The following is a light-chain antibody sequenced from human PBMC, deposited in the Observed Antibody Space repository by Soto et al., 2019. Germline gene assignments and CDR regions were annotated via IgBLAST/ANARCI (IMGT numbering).Light chain of an antibody. J-gene: IGKJ1*01. CDR2: AAS. Sequence: DNQMTQSPSSLSASVGDRVTITCRASQSINSYLNWYQQKPGKAPKLLIYAASSLQSGVPSRFSGSGSGTDFTLTISSLQPEDFATYYCQQSYSTPQTFGQGTKVEIK. CDR3: QQSYSTPQT. CDR1: QSINSY. V-gene: IGKV1-39*01.